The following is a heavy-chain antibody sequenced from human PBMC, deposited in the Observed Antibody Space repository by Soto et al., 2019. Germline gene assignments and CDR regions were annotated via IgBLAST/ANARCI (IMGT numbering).Heavy chain of an antibody. V-gene: IGHV4-4*07. Sequence: PSETLSLTCTVSGGSIRGYYWSWILQSAGMGLEWIGRMHTSGSTNYDPSLKSRVTFSVDMSKNQISLKLTSVTAADTALYYCVRASMPKAHFDSWGQGTLVTVSS. CDR3: VRASMPKAHFDS. D-gene: IGHD2-2*01. J-gene: IGHJ4*02. CDR1: GGSIRGYY. CDR2: MHTSGST.